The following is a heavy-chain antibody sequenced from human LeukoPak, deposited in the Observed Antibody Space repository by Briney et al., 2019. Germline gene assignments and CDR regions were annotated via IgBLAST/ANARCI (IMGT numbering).Heavy chain of an antibody. CDR2: IFYSGNT. V-gene: IGHV4-39*07. J-gene: IGHJ4*02. Sequence: PSETLSLTCTVSGGSINSSSYYWGWIRQPPGKGLEWIGSIFYSGNTYDNPSLKSRVTISVDTSKNQISLKLSSVTAADTAVYYCARDRLLWFGELDYWGQGTLVIVSS. CDR3: ARDRLLWFGELDY. CDR1: GGSINSSSYY. D-gene: IGHD3-10*01.